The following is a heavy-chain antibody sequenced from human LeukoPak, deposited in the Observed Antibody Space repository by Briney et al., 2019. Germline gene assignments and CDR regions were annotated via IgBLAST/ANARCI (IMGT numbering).Heavy chain of an antibody. D-gene: IGHD1-26*01. CDR3: ARMGCPRYSGSYCY. CDR2: INHSGST. J-gene: IGHJ4*02. V-gene: IGHV4-34*01. CDR1: GGSFSGYY. Sequence: SETLSLTCAVYGGSFSGYYWSWIRQPPGKGLEWIGEINHSGSTNYNPSLKSRVTISVDTSKNQFSLKLSSVTAADTAVYYCARMGCPRYSGSYCYWGQGTLVTVSS.